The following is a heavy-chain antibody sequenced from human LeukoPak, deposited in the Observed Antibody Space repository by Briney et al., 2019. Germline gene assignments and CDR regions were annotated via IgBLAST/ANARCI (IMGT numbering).Heavy chain of an antibody. J-gene: IGHJ4*02. CDR1: GFTFRGYN. CDR3: ARDQRDSSGASIDY. CDR2: ISSSSSHI. V-gene: IGHV3-21*01. Sequence: PGGSLRLSCAASGFTFRGYNMNWVRQAPGKGLEWVSSISSSSSHIYYADSVKGRFTISRDNARNSLDLQMNSLRAEDTAVYYCARDQRDSSGASIDYWGQGTLVTVSS. D-gene: IGHD3-22*01.